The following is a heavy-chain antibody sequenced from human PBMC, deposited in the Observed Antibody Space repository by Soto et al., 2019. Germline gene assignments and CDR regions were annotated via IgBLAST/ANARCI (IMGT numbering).Heavy chain of an antibody. CDR2: IYYTGTT. J-gene: IGHJ4*02. CDR3: AYLRGFTGYPGD. D-gene: IGHD3-16*01. Sequence: SETLSLTCTVSGGSINKYFWSWIRQTPGKGLECLGYIYYTGTTYYNPSLKSRVTISLDTSKNQFSLKVISVTAADTAVYFCAYLRGFTGYPGDWGQGTLVTVSS. V-gene: IGHV4-59*01. CDR1: GGSINKYF.